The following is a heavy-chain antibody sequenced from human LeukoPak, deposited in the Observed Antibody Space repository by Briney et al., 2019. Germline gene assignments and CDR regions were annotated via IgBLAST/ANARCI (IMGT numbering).Heavy chain of an antibody. J-gene: IGHJ4*02. CDR2: IYYSGST. Sequence: ETLSLTCTVSGVSISSSSYYWGWIRQPPGKGLEWIGSIYYSGSTYYNPSLKSRVTISVDTSKNQFSLKLSSVTAADTAVYYCARAPVYDSSGYFDYWGQGTLVTVSS. CDR1: GVSISSSSYY. CDR3: ARAPVYDSSGYFDY. D-gene: IGHD3-22*01. V-gene: IGHV4-39*07.